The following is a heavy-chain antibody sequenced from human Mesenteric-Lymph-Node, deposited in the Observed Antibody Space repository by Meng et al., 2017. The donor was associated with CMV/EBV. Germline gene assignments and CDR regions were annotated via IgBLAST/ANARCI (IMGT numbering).Heavy chain of an antibody. Sequence: GTFNSYAISWVRQAPGQALEWMGAIIPIFGTTDYAQKFQGRVTITTDESTTIVYMELNSLRSEDTAVYYCTTGDSTGWYQFSWFDPWGQGTLVTVSS. CDR1: GTFNSYA. CDR2: IIPIFGTT. D-gene: IGHD6-19*01. CDR3: TTGDSTGWYQFSWFDP. J-gene: IGHJ5*02. V-gene: IGHV1-69*05.